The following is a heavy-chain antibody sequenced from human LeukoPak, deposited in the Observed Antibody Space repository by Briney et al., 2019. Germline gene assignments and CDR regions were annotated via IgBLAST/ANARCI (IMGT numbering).Heavy chain of an antibody. Sequence: GRSLRLSCAASGFTFSSYGMHWVRQAPGKGLEWVAVIWYDGSNKYYADSVKGRFTISRDNSKNTLYLQMNSLRAEDTAVYYCARDTEDPQLPDSGDYWGQGTLVTVSS. CDR1: GFTFSSYG. D-gene: IGHD1-26*01. J-gene: IGHJ4*02. CDR3: ARDTEDPQLPDSGDY. CDR2: IWYDGSNK. V-gene: IGHV3-33*01.